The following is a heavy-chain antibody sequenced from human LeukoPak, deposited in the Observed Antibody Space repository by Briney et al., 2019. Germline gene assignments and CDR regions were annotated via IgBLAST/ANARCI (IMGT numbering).Heavy chain of an antibody. CDR1: GYTFTSYY. V-gene: IGHV1-46*01. D-gene: IGHD6-13*01. J-gene: IGHJ4*02. CDR2: INPSGGST. Sequence: GASVKVSCKASGYTFTSYYMHWVRQAPGQGLEWMGIINPSGGSTSYAQKFQGRVTMTRDMSTSTVYMELSSLRSEDMAVYYCASASSAAGPFDYWGQGTLVTVSS. CDR3: ASASSAAGPFDY.